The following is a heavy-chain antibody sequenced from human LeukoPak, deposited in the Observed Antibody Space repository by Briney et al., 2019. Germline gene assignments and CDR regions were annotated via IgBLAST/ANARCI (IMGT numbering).Heavy chain of an antibody. CDR2: ISSSGSTI. J-gene: IGHJ6*02. V-gene: IGHV3-11*04. CDR3: ARSTYCSGGSCHYYGMDV. D-gene: IGHD2-15*01. CDR1: GFTFSDYY. Sequence: GGSLRLSCAASGFTFSDYYMSWIRQAPGKGLEWVSYISSSGSTIYYADSVKGRFTISRDNAKNSLYLQMNSLRAEDTAVYYCARSTYCSGGSCHYYGMDVWGQGTTVTVSS.